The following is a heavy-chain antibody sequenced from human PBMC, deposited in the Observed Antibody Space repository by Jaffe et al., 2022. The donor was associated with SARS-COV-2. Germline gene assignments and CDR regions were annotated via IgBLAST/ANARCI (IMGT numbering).Heavy chain of an antibody. CDR2: ISGSGGST. J-gene: IGHJ4*02. Sequence: EVQLLESGGGLVQPGGSLRLSCAASGFTFSSYAMSWVRQAPGKGLEWVSAISGSGGSTYYADSVKGRFTISRDNSKNTLYLQMNSLRAEDTAVYYCATLRFYYDSRGVYYFDYWGQGTLVTVSS. CDR1: GFTFSSYA. D-gene: IGHD3-22*01. CDR3: ATLRFYYDSRGVYYFDY. V-gene: IGHV3-23*01.